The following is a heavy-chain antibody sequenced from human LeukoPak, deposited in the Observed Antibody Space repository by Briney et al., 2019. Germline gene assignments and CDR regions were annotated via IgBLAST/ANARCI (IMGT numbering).Heavy chain of an antibody. J-gene: IGHJ4*02. CDR2: IYYSGST. CDR3: ATRPLGAGDFDY. CDR1: GGSISSYY. V-gene: IGHV4-59*01. Sequence: PSETLSLTCTVSGGSISSYYWSWIRQPPGKGLEWIGYIYYSGSTNYNPSLKSRVTIPVDTSKNQFSLKLSSVTAADTAVYYCATRPLGAGDFDYWGQGTLVTVSS. D-gene: IGHD6-19*01.